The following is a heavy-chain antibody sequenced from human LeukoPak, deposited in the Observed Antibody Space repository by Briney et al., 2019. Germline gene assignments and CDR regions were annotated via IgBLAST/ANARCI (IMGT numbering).Heavy chain of an antibody. CDR2: ISYDGSNK. D-gene: IGHD6-19*01. Sequence: GGSLRLSCAASGFTFTDYAVHWVRQAPGTGLEWVAVISYDGSNKYYADSVKGRFTISRDNSKNILYLQMDSLRAEDTSVYYCARWLVGVTDFWGQGTLVTVSS. V-gene: IGHV3-30*04. J-gene: IGHJ4*02. CDR3: ARWLVGVTDF. CDR1: GFTFTDYA.